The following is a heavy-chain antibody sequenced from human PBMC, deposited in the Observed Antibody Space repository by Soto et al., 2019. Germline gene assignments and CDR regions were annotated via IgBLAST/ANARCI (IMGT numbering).Heavy chain of an antibody. Sequence: PGGSLRLSCAASGFTFSSYAMSWVRQAPGKGLEWVSAISGSGGSTYYADSVKGRFTISRDNSKNTLYLQMNSLRAENTAVYNRAKDLGSYYFDYWGQGTLVTVSS. CDR3: AKDLGSYYFDY. CDR2: ISGSGGST. CDR1: GFTFSSYA. V-gene: IGHV3-23*01. J-gene: IGHJ4*02. D-gene: IGHD3-10*01.